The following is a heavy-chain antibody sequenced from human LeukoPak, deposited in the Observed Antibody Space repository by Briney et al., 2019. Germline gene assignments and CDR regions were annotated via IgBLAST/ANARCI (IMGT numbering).Heavy chain of an antibody. CDR1: GGSISRYY. V-gene: IGHV4-59*01. J-gene: IGHJ4*02. Sequence: PSETLSLTCTVSGGSISRYYWSWIRQPPGTGLEWIGYIYYTGRADYNPSFKSRVSMSVDTSKNQFSLRVNSMTAADTAVYYCARGDFWSGAPTDWGQGTLVTVSS. D-gene: IGHD3-3*01. CDR3: ARGDFWSGAPTD. CDR2: IYYTGRA.